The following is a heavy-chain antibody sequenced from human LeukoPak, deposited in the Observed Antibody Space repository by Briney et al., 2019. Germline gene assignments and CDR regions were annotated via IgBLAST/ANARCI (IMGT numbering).Heavy chain of an antibody. J-gene: IGHJ4*02. CDR3: ATGSGSYFPAAY. D-gene: IGHD3-10*01. CDR1: GGSFSGYY. V-gene: IGHV4-34*01. Sequence: PSETLSLTCAVYGGSFSGYYWSWIRKPPGKGLEWIGEINHSGSTNYNPSLKSRVTISVDSSKNQFSLKLSPVTAADTAVYYCATGSGSYFPAAYWGQGTLVTVSS. CDR2: INHSGST.